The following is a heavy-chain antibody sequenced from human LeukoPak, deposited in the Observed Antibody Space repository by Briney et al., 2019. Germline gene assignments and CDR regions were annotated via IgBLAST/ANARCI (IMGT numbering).Heavy chain of an antibody. CDR1: GYTFTGYY. D-gene: IGHD6-19*01. CDR3: ARSGYSSGWSDY. CDR2: INPNSGGT. V-gene: IGHV1-2*06. J-gene: IGHJ4*02. Sequence: ASVKVSCKASGYTFTGYYMHWVRQAPGQGLEWMGRINPNSGGTNYAQKFQGRVTMTRDTSISTAYMELSRLRSDDTAVYYCARSGYSSGWSDYWGQGTLVTVSS.